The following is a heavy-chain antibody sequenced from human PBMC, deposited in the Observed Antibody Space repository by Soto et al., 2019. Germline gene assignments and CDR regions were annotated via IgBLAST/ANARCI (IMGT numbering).Heavy chain of an antibody. CDR1: GGSISSYY. CDR3: ARRSDDFWSGSWFDP. V-gene: IGHV4-59*01. J-gene: IGHJ5*02. D-gene: IGHD3-3*01. Sequence: PSETLSLTCTVSGGSISSYYWSWIRQPPGKGLEWIGYIYYSGSTNYNPSLKSRVTISVDTSKNQFSLKLSSVTAADTAVYYCARRSDDFWSGSWFDPWGQGTLVTVSS. CDR2: IYYSGST.